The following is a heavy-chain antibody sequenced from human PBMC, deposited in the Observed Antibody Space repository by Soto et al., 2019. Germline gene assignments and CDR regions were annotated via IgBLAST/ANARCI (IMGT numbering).Heavy chain of an antibody. V-gene: IGHV3-72*01. CDR1: GFTLSDHY. CDR2: TRNKANSYTT. CDR3: TRGAGEHQKLEGYYYGLDV. Sequence: EVQLVESGGGLVQPGGSLRLSCAASGFTLSDHYMDWVRQAPGKGLEWVGRTRNKANSYTTEYAASVKGRFTISRHDSENSLWLQMNSLKSDDTAVYYCTRGAGEHQKLEGYYYGLDVWGLGTTVTVAS. D-gene: IGHD7-27*01. J-gene: IGHJ6*02.